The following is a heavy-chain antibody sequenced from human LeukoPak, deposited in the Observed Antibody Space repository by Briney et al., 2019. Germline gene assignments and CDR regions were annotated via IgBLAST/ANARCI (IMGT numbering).Heavy chain of an antibody. CDR3: ARADSGGYYVAYWY. CDR1: GYTFTGYG. D-gene: IGHD3-22*01. CDR2: ISAYKGST. Sequence: ASVKVSCKASGYTFTGYGIIWVRQAPGQGLEWLGWISAYKGSTKYPQMFQGRVTVTTDTSTSIAYMELRSLRSDDTAVYYCARADSGGYYVAYWYWGQGTLVTVSS. J-gene: IGHJ4*02. V-gene: IGHV1-18*01.